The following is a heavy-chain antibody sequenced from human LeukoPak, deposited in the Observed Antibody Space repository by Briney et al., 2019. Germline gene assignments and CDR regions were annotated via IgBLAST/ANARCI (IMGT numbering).Heavy chain of an antibody. Sequence: ASVKVSCKVSGYTFTSYYMHWVRQATGQGLEWMGWMNPNSGNTGYAQKFQGRVTMTRNTSISTAYMELSSLRSEDTAVYYCARDRPSSGWYGTDYWGQGTLVTVSS. CDR1: GYTFTSYY. CDR3: ARDRPSSGWYGTDY. D-gene: IGHD6-19*01. J-gene: IGHJ4*02. CDR2: MNPNSGNT. V-gene: IGHV1-8*02.